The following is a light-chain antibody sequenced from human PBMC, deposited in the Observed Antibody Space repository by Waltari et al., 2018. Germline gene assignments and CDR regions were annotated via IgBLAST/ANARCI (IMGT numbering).Light chain of an antibody. CDR1: DSLLYPSNKLYY. Sequence: DIVMTQSPDSLAVSLGERATITCHSSDSLLYPSNKLYYLAWYQERPGQPPRLLTYLTSTRRSGVPGRFSGSGSGTDFTLTISSLQTEDVATYFCQQYFRGPISFGPGSKLEMK. CDR3: QQYFRGPIS. V-gene: IGKV4-1*01. J-gene: IGKJ3*01. CDR2: LTS.